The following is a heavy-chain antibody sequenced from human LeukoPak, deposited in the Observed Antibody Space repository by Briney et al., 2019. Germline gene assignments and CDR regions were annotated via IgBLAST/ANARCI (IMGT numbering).Heavy chain of an antibody. CDR3: ARVGGNSLRGLPPFDY. CDR2: ISSSSSYT. V-gene: IGHV3-11*06. D-gene: IGHD4-23*01. J-gene: IGHJ4*02. Sequence: PGGSLRLSCAASGFTFSDYYMSWIRQAPGKGLEWVSYISSSSSYTNYADSVKGRFTISRENAKNSLYLQMNSLRAEDTAVYYCARVGGNSLRGLPPFDYWGQGTLVTVSS. CDR1: GFTFSDYY.